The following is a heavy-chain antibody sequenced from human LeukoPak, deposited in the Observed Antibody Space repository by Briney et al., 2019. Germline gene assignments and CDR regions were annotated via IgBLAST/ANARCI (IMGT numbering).Heavy chain of an antibody. Sequence: SETLSLTCTVSGGSISSSSYYWGWIRQPPGKGLEWIGSIYHSGRSFFNPSLKSRVTLSVDTPKNQFSLKLSSVTAADTAVYYCAREGIAAAATHVWFDPWGQGTLVTVPS. J-gene: IGHJ5*02. D-gene: IGHD6-13*01. CDR3: AREGIAAAATHVWFDP. CDR2: IYHSGRS. V-gene: IGHV4-39*07. CDR1: GGSISSSSYY.